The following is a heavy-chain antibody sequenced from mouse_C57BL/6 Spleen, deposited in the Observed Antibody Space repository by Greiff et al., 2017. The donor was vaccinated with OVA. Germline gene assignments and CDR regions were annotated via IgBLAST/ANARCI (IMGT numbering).Heavy chain of an antibody. D-gene: IGHD3-3*01. J-gene: IGHJ4*01. CDR1: GYTFTDYN. Sequence: EVQLQQSGPELVKPGASVKIPCKASGYTFTDYNMDWVKQSHGKSLEWIGDINPNNGGTIYNQKFKGKATLTVDKSSSTAYMELRSLTSEDTAVYYCARRAAPYYAMDYWGQGTSVTVSS. V-gene: IGHV1-18*01. CDR2: INPNNGGT. CDR3: ARRAAPYYAMDY.